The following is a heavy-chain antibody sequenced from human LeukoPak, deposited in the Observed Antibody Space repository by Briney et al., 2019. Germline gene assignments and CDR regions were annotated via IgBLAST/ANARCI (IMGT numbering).Heavy chain of an antibody. CDR2: INPNSGGA. CDR1: GYTFTGYY. Sequence: ASVKVSCKASGYTFTGYYMHWVRQAPGQGLELMGWINPNSGGANYAQKFQSRVTMTRDTSISTAYMELSRLRSDDTAVYYCARAKEQWLVGGYDYWGQGTLVTVSS. CDR3: ARAKEQWLVGGYDY. V-gene: IGHV1-2*02. D-gene: IGHD6-19*01. J-gene: IGHJ4*02.